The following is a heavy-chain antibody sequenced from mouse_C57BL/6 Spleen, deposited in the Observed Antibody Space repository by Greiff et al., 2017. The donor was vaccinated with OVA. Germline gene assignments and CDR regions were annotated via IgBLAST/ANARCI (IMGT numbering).Heavy chain of an antibody. D-gene: IGHD1-1*01. V-gene: IGHV3-6*01. CDR1: GYSITSGYY. J-gene: IGHJ4*01. CDR2: ISYDGSN. Sequence: EVKLMESGPGLVKPSQSLSLTCSVTGYSITSGYYWNWIRQFPGNKLEWMGYISYDGSNNYNPSLKNRISITRDTSKNQFFLKLNSVTTEDTATYYCASFTTVVATPMDYWGQGTSVTVSS. CDR3: ASFTTVVATPMDY.